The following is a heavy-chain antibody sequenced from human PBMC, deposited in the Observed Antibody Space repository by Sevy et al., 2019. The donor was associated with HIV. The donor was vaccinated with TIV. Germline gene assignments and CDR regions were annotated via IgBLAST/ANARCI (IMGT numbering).Heavy chain of an antibody. CDR1: GFSFSNSA. J-gene: IGHJ6*02. Sequence: GGSLRLSCSGSGFSFSNSAMNWVRQTPGKGLKYVSAISSDGVSTYYTDSVRGRFTISRDNSKNTLYLQMSSLRVEDTAVYYCVKDPDYNFWRGDYGMDVWGQGTTVTVSS. CDR2: ISSDGVST. D-gene: IGHD3-3*01. CDR3: VKDPDYNFWRGDYGMDV. V-gene: IGHV3-64D*06.